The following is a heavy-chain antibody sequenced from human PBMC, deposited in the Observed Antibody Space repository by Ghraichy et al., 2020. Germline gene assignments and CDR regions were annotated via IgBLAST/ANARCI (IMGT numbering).Heavy chain of an antibody. CDR3: AKTQGSGVVIIRSYFDY. J-gene: IGHJ4*02. CDR1: GFTFSSYV. CDR2: ISGSGGST. Sequence: GGSLRLSCAASGFTFSSYVMSWVRQAPGKGLEWVSGISGSGGSTYYADSVKGRFTISRDNSKNTLYLQMNSLRAEDTAVYYCAKTQGSGVVIIRSYFDYWGQGTLVTVSS. D-gene: IGHD3-3*01. V-gene: IGHV3-23*01.